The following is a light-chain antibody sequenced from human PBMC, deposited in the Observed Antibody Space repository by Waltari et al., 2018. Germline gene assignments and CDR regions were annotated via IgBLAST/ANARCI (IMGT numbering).Light chain of an antibody. CDR2: DAS. Sequence: DIQMTQSPSSLSASVGDRVTITCQASQDINNFLNWYQQKPGKAPKIVIYDASNLETGVPSTFSGGGSGTYYIFTITSLQPEDIATYYCEQHDNLPITFGQGTRLEI. V-gene: IGKV1-33*01. CDR1: QDINNF. CDR3: EQHDNLPIT. J-gene: IGKJ5*01.